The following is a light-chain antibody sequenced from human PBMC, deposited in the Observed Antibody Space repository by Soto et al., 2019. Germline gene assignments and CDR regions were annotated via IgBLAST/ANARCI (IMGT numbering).Light chain of an antibody. Sequence: QPVLTQPPSVSGSPGQSVTISCTGTSSDVGSYNRVSWYQQPPGTAPKLMIYEVSNRPSGVPDRFSGSKSGNTASLTISGLQAEDEADYYCSLYTSSSTLYVFGTGTKLTVL. J-gene: IGLJ1*01. CDR3: SLYTSSSTLYV. CDR1: SSDVGSYNR. V-gene: IGLV2-18*01. CDR2: EVS.